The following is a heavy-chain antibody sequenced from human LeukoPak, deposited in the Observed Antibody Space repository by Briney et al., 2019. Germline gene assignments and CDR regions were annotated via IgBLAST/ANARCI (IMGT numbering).Heavy chain of an antibody. J-gene: IGHJ6*03. CDR2: ISFSSSYI. Sequence: GGSLRLSCAASGFTFSSYSMNWVRQAPGKGLEWVSSISFSSSYIYYADSVKGRFTISRDNAKNSLYLQMNSLRAEDTAVYYCATDLFDYMDVWGKGTTVTVSS. V-gene: IGHV3-21*01. D-gene: IGHD2-21*01. CDR3: ATDLFDYMDV. CDR1: GFTFSSYS.